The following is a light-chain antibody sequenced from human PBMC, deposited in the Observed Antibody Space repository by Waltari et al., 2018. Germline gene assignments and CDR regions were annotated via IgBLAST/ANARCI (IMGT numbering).Light chain of an antibody. CDR2: VHSESTH. V-gene: IGLV4-69*01. CDR1: SGHSGYA. J-gene: IGLJ2*01. Sequence: QLVLTQSPSASASLGVSVKLTCTLSSGHSGYAITWHQQQPGTGPRYLLKVHSESTHNRGDRIPDRFLGSSSGAERYLIISRLQSEDEADYYCQTWSPDTVLFGGGTKLTVL. CDR3: QTWSPDTVL.